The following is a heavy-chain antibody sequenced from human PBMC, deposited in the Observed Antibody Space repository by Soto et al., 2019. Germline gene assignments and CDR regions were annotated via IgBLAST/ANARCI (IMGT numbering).Heavy chain of an antibody. CDR3: ARAPRFLPLDH. J-gene: IGHJ4*02. CDR2: IFSNDEK. V-gene: IGHV2-26*01. CDR1: GFSLSNAKLG. D-gene: IGHD3-3*01. Sequence: SGPTLVNPTETLTLTCTVSGFSLSNAKLGVSWIRQPPGKALEWLAHIFSNDEKSFSTSLKSRLTISKDTSKSQVVLTMTNVDPVDTATYYCARAPRFLPLDHWGQGTLVTVSS.